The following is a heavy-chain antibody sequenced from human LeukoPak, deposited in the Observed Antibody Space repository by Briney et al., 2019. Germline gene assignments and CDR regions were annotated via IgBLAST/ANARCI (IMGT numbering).Heavy chain of an antibody. CDR3: ARARSVLLWFGEFPPAAFDI. CDR1: GGSISSYY. V-gene: IGHV4-59*01. Sequence: SETLSLTCTVSGGSISSYYWSWIRQPPGKGLEWIGYIYYSGSTNYNPSLKSRVTISVDTSKNQFSLRLSSVTAADTAVYYYARARSVLLWFGEFPPAAFDIWGQGTMVTVSS. J-gene: IGHJ3*02. D-gene: IGHD3-10*01. CDR2: IYYSGST.